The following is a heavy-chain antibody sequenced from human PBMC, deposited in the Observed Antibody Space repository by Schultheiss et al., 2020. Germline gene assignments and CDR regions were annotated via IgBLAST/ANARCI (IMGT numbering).Heavy chain of an antibody. Sequence: SATLSLTCTVSGGSISSGSYYWSWIRQHPGKGLEWIGYIYYSGSTFYSPSLKSRVTISVDTSKNQFSLKLSSVTAADTAVYYCAKFLRERALYGDYVPPDFDYWGQGTLVTVSS. D-gene: IGHD4-17*01. CDR3: AKFLRERALYGDYVPPDFDY. CDR2: IYYSGST. CDR1: GGSISSGSYY. J-gene: IGHJ4*02. V-gene: IGHV4-31*03.